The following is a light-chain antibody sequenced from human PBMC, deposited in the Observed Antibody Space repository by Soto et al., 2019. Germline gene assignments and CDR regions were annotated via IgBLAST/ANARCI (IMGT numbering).Light chain of an antibody. CDR3: QKYDDAPLS. Sequence: DIQVTQSPSSLSASVGDTVTITFRASRGIGNYLAWYQQKPGKVPNLLIYAASALQSGVSSRFSGSGSGTAFTLTISSLQPGDVATYYCQKYDDAPLSFGGGTKVDIK. V-gene: IGKV1-27*01. J-gene: IGKJ4*01. CDR2: AAS. CDR1: RGIGNY.